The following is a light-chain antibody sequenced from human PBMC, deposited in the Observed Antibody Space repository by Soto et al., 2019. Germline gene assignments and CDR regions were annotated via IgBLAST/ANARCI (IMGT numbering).Light chain of an antibody. Sequence: DVHLTLTPSTVSASVRDEVTITCRASQTLSRWLAWYQQKPGRAPKLLIYDASTLESGVPSRFSGSGSETEFTLPISSLQTDDFETYFCHSRPFGQGTRPAI. CDR1: QTLSRW. CDR3: HSRP. CDR2: DAS. V-gene: IGKV1-5*01. J-gene: IGKJ5*01.